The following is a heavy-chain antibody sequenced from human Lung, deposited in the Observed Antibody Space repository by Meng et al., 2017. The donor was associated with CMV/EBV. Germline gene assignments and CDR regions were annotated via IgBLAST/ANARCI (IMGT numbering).Heavy chain of an antibody. Sequence: GEXXKISCRGSGFTFTDYWIAWVRQMPGKGLEWVGTLYPGDSETRYNPSFQGQVTISADKSLSTAYLQWNSLKASDTAMYYCARHRALTSSWFIRFDVWGRGXLVTVSS. CDR1: GFTFTDYW. CDR3: ARHRALTSSWFIRFDV. V-gene: IGHV5-51*01. J-gene: IGHJ4*02. D-gene: IGHD3-16*01. CDR2: LYPGDSET.